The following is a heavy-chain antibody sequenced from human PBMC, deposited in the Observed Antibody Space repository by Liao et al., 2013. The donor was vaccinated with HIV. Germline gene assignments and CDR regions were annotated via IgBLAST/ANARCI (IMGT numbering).Heavy chain of an antibody. D-gene: IGHD2-8*01. V-gene: IGHV4-61*02. CDR3: ARGGSMVYARQLSEFDP. Sequence: QVQLQESGPGLVKPSQTLSLTCTVSGGSISSGSYYWSWIRQPAGKGLEWIGRIHTSGTTSYNSSLKSRVTISVDTSKNQFSLTLTSVTAADTAVYYCARGGSMVYARQLSEFDPWGQGILVTVSS. J-gene: IGHJ5*02. CDR2: IHTSGTT. CDR1: GGSISSGSYY.